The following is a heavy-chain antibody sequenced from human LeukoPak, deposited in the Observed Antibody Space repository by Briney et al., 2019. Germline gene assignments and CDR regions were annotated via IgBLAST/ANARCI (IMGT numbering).Heavy chain of an antibody. V-gene: IGHV3-23*01. CDR3: ANGGSYYYYYGMDV. Sequence: GGSLRLSCAASGFTFSSYAMGWVRQAPGKGLEWVSAISGSGGSTYYADSVKGRFTISRDNSKNTLYLQMNSLRAEDTAVYYCANGGSYYYYYGMDVWGQGTTVTVSS. D-gene: IGHD3-10*01. J-gene: IGHJ6*02. CDR2: ISGSGGST. CDR1: GFTFSSYA.